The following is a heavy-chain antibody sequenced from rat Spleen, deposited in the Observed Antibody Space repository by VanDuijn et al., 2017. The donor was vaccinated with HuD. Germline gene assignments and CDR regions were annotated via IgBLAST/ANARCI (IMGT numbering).Heavy chain of an antibody. V-gene: IGHV2S12*01. CDR1: GFSFTSNG. CDR2: ITRGENT. CDR3: SRDEYRDNWGFGY. J-gene: IGHJ3*01. D-gene: IGHD1-5*01. Sequence: QVHLRESGPGLVQPSQTLSLTCPVPGFSFTSNGVSWVRQHPGKGLEWIAAITRGENTYYNSALQSRLSINRDTTKSQLFVKMNSLQTEDTAIYFCSRDEYRDNWGFGYWGQGTLVTVSS.